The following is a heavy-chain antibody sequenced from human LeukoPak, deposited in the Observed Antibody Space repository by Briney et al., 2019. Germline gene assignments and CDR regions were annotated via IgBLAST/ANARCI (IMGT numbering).Heavy chain of an antibody. V-gene: IGHV1-2*04. CDR2: INPNSGGT. D-gene: IGHD4-17*01. CDR3: AREFWTVTTGYYGMDV. CDR1: GYTFTGYY. J-gene: IGHJ6*04. Sequence: ASVKVSCKASGYTFTGYYMHWVRQAPGQGLEWMGWINPNSGGTNYAQKFQGWVTMTRDTSISTAYMELSRLRSDDTAVYYCAREFWTVTTGYYGMDVWGKGTTVTVSS.